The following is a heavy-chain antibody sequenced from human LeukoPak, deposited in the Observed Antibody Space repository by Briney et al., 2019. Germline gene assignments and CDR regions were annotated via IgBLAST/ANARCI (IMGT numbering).Heavy chain of an antibody. J-gene: IGHJ4*02. CDR3: AKGYSSGWYAFDS. V-gene: IGHV3-23*01. D-gene: IGHD6-19*01. CDR2: LSSGGGGK. CDR1: GFTFSNNG. Sequence: GGSLRLSCVASGFTFSNNGMSWVRRAPGKGLEWVSTLSSGGGGKYYADSVQGRFTISRDDSKNTLYLEMFSLTAEDTARYYCAKGYSSGWYAFDSWGQGTLVTVSS.